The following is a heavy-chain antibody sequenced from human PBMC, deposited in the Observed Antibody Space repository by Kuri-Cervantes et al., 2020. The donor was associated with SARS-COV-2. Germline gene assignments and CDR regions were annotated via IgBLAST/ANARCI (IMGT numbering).Heavy chain of an antibody. Sequence: SETLSLTCTVPGGSISSSSYYWSWIRQPPGKGLEWIGYIYYSGSTNYNPSLKSRVTISVDTSKNQFSLKLSSVTAADTAVYYCARDLLLPHTIFGVVHTEVYYYYYMDVWGKGTTVTVSS. D-gene: IGHD3-3*01. V-gene: IGHV4-61*01. J-gene: IGHJ6*03. CDR1: GGSISSSSYY. CDR3: ARDLLLPHTIFGVVHTEVYYYYYMDV. CDR2: IYYSGST.